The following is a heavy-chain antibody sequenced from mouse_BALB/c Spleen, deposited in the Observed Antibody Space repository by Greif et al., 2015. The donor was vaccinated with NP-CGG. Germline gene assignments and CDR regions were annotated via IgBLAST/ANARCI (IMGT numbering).Heavy chain of an antibody. CDR2: IDPANGNT. Sequence: LVESGAELVKPGASVKLSCTASGFNIKDTYMHWVKQRPEQGLEWIGRIDPANGNTKYDPKFQGKATITADTSSNPAYLQLSSLTSEDTAVYYCARWDWYFDVWGAGTTVTVSS. V-gene: IGHV14-3*02. J-gene: IGHJ1*01. CDR3: ARWDWYFDV. CDR1: GFNIKDTY.